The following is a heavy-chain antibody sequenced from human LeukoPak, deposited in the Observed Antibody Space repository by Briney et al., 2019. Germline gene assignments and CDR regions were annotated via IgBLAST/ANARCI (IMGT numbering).Heavy chain of an antibody. Sequence: ASVKVSCKASGYTFTSYDINWVRQATGQGLEWMGWMNPNSGNTGYAQKFQGRVTMTRNTSISTAYMELSSLRSEDTAVYYCARGLTYSYDSSATFDLWGQGTLVTVSS. D-gene: IGHD3-22*01. V-gene: IGHV1-8*01. CDR2: MNPNSGNT. CDR3: ARGLTYSYDSSATFDL. CDR1: GYTFTSYD. J-gene: IGHJ5*02.